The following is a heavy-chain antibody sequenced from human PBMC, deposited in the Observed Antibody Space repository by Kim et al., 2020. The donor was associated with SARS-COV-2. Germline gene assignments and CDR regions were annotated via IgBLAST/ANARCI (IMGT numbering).Heavy chain of an antibody. Sequence: SETLSLTCTVSGGSITRTSYYWGWIRQPPGEKMEWIASMYHTGSSYYNPALRSRVTLSEDTNKNQFSLKLNSVTAADAAEYYCARSGVGEWFPGCVGPWG. D-gene: IGHD3-10*01. CDR2: MYHTGSS. J-gene: IGHJ5*02. CDR1: GGSITRTSYY. CDR3: ARSGVGEWFPGCVGP. V-gene: IGHV4-39*01.